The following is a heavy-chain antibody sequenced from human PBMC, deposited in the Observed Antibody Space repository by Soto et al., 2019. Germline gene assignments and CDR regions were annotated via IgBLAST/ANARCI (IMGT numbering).Heavy chain of an antibody. V-gene: IGHV1-18*01. CDR3: ARDRQLGVVAPFDY. CDR1: GYTFTSYG. Sequence: GASVKVSCKASGYTFTSYGISLVRQASGQGLEWMGWISAYNGNTNYAQNLQGRVTMTTHTSTSTAYMELRSLRSDDTAVYYCARDRQLGVVAPFDYWGQGTLVTVSS. CDR2: ISAYNGNT. J-gene: IGHJ4*02. D-gene: IGHD2-15*01.